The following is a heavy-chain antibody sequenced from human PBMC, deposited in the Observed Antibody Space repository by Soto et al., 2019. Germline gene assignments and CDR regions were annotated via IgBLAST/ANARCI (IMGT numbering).Heavy chain of an antibody. CDR3: ARVRDGYKLAFDY. D-gene: IGHD5-12*01. CDR2: FYYSGST. V-gene: IGHV4-39*01. Sequence: SETLSLTCTVSGGSISSSSYSWGWILHPPGKGPEWIGTFYYSGSTYYNPSLKSRVTISVDTTKNQFFLKLNSVTAADTAVYYCARVRDGYKLAFDYWGQRTLVTVSS. CDR1: GGSISSSSYS. J-gene: IGHJ4*02.